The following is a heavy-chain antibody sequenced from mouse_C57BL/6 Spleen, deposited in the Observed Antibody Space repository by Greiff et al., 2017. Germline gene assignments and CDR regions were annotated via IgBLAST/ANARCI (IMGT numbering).Heavy chain of an antibody. D-gene: IGHD2-3*01. CDR1: GYTFSGYW. CDR2: ILPGSGST. CDR3: ARDIYDGYYRFAY. J-gene: IGHJ3*01. Sequence: VQLQQSGAELMKPGASVKLSCKATGYTFSGYWIERVKQRPGHGLEWIGEILPGSGSTIYNEKFKGKATFTADPSSKTAYMQLSSLTTEEAAIYYCARDIYDGYYRFAYWGQGTLVTVSA. V-gene: IGHV1-9*01.